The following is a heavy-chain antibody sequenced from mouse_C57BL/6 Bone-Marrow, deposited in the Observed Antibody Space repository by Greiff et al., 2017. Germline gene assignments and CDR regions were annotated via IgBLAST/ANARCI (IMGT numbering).Heavy chain of an antibody. CDR2: ISSGGDYI. J-gene: IGHJ2*01. CDR3: TRVLLGFDY. V-gene: IGHV5-9-1*02. Sequence: DVMLVESGGDLVKPGGSLKLSCAASGFTFSSYGMSWVRQTPDKRLEWVAYISSGGDYIYYADTVKGRFTISRDNARNTLYLQMSSLKSEDTAMYYCTRVLLGFDYWGQGTTLTVSS. CDR1: GFTFSSYG. D-gene: IGHD4-1*01.